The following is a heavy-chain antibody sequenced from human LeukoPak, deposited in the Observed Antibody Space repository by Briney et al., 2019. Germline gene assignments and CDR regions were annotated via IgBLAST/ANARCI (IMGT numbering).Heavy chain of an antibody. CDR3: ARALAVTGTGGFDP. Sequence: GGSLRLSCTASGFTFNNYWMHWGRQAPGKGPVWVSPINTDGSRTSYADSVKGRFTISRDNAKNTLYLQMNSLRAEETAVYYCARALAVTGTGGFDPWGQGTLVTVSS. J-gene: IGHJ5*02. D-gene: IGHD6-19*01. V-gene: IGHV3-74*01. CDR1: GFTFNNYW. CDR2: INTDGSRT.